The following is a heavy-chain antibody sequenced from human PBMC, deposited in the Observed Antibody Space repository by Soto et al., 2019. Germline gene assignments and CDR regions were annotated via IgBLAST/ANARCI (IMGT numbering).Heavy chain of an antibody. CDR3: ARDRVVAATLRGMDV. CDR2: ISYDGSNK. V-gene: IGHV3-30-3*01. D-gene: IGHD2-15*01. CDR1: VFTFISYA. Sequence: GWSLSLSCASSVFTFISYAMHWVRQAPGKGLEWVAVISYDGSNKYYADSVKGRFTISRDNSKNTLYLQMNSLRAEDTAVYYCARDRVVAATLRGMDVWGQGTTVTVSS. J-gene: IGHJ6*02.